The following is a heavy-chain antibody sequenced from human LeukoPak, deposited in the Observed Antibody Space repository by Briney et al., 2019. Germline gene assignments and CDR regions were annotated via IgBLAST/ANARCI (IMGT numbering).Heavy chain of an antibody. CDR1: GFTFSDYY. D-gene: IGHD6-19*01. CDR3: AREYSSGWHKYYFDY. J-gene: IGHJ4*02. CDR2: ISSSGSTI. Sequence: PGGSLRLSCAASGFTFSDYYMSWIRQAPGKGLEWVSYISSSGSTIYYADSVKGRFTISRDNAKNSLYLQMNSLRAEDTAVYYCAREYSSGWHKYYFDYWGQGTLVTVSS. V-gene: IGHV3-11*04.